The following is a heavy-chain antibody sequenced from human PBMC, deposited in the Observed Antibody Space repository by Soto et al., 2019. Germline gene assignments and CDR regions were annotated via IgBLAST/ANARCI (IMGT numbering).Heavy chain of an antibody. CDR2: IVVGSGNT. CDR3: AAGEPLDFWSGYYSYYYYGMDV. CDR1: GFTFTSSA. J-gene: IGHJ6*02. V-gene: IGHV1-58*01. D-gene: IGHD3-3*01. Sequence: GASVKVSCKASGFTFTSSAVHWVRQARGQRLEWIGWIVVGSGNTNYAQKFQERVTITRDMSTSTAYMELSSLRSEDTAVYYCAAGEPLDFWSGYYSYYYYGMDVWGQGTTVTVSS.